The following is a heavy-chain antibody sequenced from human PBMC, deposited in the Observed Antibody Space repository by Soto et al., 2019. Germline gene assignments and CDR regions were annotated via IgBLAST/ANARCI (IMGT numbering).Heavy chain of an antibody. Sequence: EGQLLESGGGLVQPGGSLRLSCAGSGFTSSTFGMSWVRQAPGKGLEWVSGISGSGDNTYYADSVKGRCTISRAKSKNTLFLQMNGLRAEDTAMYYCGGDPRGPEYWGQGTLVTVSS. J-gene: IGHJ4*02. CDR1: GFTSSTFG. D-gene: IGHD6-6*01. CDR2: ISGSGDNT. CDR3: GGDPRGPEY. V-gene: IGHV3-23*01.